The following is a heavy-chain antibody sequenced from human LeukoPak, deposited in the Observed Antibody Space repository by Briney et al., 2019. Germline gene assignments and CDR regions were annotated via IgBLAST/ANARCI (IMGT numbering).Heavy chain of an antibody. J-gene: IGHJ3*02. CDR1: GFTFSSYG. Sequence: GGSLRLSCAASGFTFSSYGMHWVRQAPGKGLEWVAVIWYDGSNKYYADSVKGRFTISRDNSKNTLYLQVNSLRAEDTAVYYCARDFGGDAFDIWGQGTMVTVSS. V-gene: IGHV3-33*01. D-gene: IGHD4-23*01. CDR2: IWYDGSNK. CDR3: ARDFGGDAFDI.